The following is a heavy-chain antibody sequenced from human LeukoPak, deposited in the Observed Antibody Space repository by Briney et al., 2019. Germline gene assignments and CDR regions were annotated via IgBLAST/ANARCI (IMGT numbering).Heavy chain of an antibody. V-gene: IGHV3-53*01. CDR3: ARVGSGSYYSAFDI. Sequence: QSGGSLRLSCAASGFTVSSNYMSWVRQAPGKGLEWVSIIYSGGSTYYAESVKGRFTISRDNSKNTLYLQMNSLRAEDTAVYYCARVGSGSYYSAFDIWGQGTMVTVSS. J-gene: IGHJ3*02. CDR2: IYSGGST. CDR1: GFTVSSNY. D-gene: IGHD1-26*01.